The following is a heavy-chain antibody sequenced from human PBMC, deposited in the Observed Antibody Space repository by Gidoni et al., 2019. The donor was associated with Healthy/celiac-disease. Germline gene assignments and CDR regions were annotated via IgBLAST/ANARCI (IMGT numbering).Heavy chain of an antibody. D-gene: IGHD1-26*01. CDR3: ARRGDSGSYYYYYYYGMDV. CDR2: IYPGDSDT. J-gene: IGHJ6*02. V-gene: IGHV5-51*01. Sequence: EVQLVQSGAEVNKPGESLKISCKGSGYRFTSYWIGWVRQMPGKGLEWMGIIYPGDSDTRYSPSFQGQVTISADKSISTAYLQWSSLKASDTAMYYCARRGDSGSYYYYYYYGMDVWGQGTTVTVSS. CDR1: GYRFTSYW.